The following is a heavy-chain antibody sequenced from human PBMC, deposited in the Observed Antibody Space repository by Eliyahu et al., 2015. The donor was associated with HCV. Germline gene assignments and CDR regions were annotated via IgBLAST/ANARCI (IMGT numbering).Heavy chain of an antibody. Sequence: QVTLRESGPALVKPTQTLTLTCTFSGFSLSTXGMCVXWIXQPPGKALEWFARIXWDDXKYYSTXLKTRLTISKDTSKNQVVLTMTNMDPVDTATYYCARILQDYYGSGSYVFDYWGQGTLVTVSS. CDR3: ARILQDYYGSGSYVFDY. D-gene: IGHD3-10*01. J-gene: IGHJ4*02. V-gene: IGHV2-70*15. CDR1: GFSLSTXGMC. CDR2: IXWDDXK.